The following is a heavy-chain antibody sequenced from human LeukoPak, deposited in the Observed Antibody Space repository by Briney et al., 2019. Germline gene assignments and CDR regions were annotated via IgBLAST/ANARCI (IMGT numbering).Heavy chain of an antibody. CDR3: AIVLLPAAGYYYMDV. Sequence: SVKVSCKASGGTFSSYTISRVRQAPGQGLEWMGRIIPILGIANYAQKFQGRVTITADKSTSTAYMELSSLRSEDTAVYYCAIVLLPAAGYYYMDVWGKGTTVTVSS. V-gene: IGHV1-69*02. D-gene: IGHD2-2*01. CDR1: GGTFSSYT. CDR2: IIPILGIA. J-gene: IGHJ6*03.